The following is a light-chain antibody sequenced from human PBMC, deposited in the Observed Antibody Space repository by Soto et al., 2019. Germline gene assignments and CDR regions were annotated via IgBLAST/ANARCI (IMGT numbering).Light chain of an antibody. Sequence: QSVLTQPPSVSSAPGQKVTISFSGSSSNIGNKYVSWYQQLPGTAPKLLIYENDQRPSEIPDRFSGSKSGTSATLGITGLQTGDEADYYCGTWDISLRAWVFGGGTKVTVL. CDR1: SSNIGNKY. V-gene: IGLV1-51*02. CDR3: GTWDISLRAWV. J-gene: IGLJ3*02. CDR2: END.